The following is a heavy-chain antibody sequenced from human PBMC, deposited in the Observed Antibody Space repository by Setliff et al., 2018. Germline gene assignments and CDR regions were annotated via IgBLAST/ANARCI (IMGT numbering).Heavy chain of an antibody. J-gene: IGHJ4*02. CDR3: SRWVRYCTTTSCQRLSGGEY. CDR1: GYTFSDYG. CDR2: ISIYTGNA. D-gene: IGHD2-2*01. V-gene: IGHV1-18*01. Sequence: ASVKVSCKASGYTFSDYGITWVRQAPGQGLEWMGWISIYTGNAYYAHKLQGRVTMTTDPSTDTADLELRSLRSDDTAGYYCSRWVRYCTTTSCQRLSGGEYWGQGTLVTVPQ.